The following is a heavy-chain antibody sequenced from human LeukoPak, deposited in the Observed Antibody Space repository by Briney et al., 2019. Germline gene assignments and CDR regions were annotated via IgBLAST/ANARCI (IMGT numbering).Heavy chain of an antibody. V-gene: IGHV3-74*01. Sequence: GGSLRLSCAASGFTFTTYGVHWVRQVPGKGLVWVSRIQTDASNTDYADSVKGRFTISRDNARNTLYLQMNSLRAEDGAMYYCARGNQRVLDYWGQGTLVTVSS. J-gene: IGHJ4*02. D-gene: IGHD1-1*01. CDR3: ARGNQRVLDY. CDR1: GFTFTTYG. CDR2: IQTDASNT.